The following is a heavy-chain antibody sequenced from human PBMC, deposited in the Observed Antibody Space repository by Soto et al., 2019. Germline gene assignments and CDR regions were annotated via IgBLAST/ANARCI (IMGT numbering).Heavy chain of an antibody. CDR2: ISSDGSNK. Sequence: PGGSLRLSCAASRFTFSSYCIHWVRQAPGKGLEWVAVISSDGSNKYYGDSVKGRFTISRDNSKNTLFLQMNSLRVEDTAVYYCAQDLVSAYYARSSFDYCYQRTLLTLSS. CDR3: AQDLVSAYYARSSFDY. CDR1: RFTFSSYC. V-gene: IGHV3-30*18. D-gene: IGHD3-22*01. J-gene: IGHJ4*02.